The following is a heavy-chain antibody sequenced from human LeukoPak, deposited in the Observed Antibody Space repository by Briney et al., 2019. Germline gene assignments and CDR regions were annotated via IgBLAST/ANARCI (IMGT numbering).Heavy chain of an antibody. D-gene: IGHD2-2*02. CDR1: GFTFSDYY. CDR3: ARGRYCSSTSCYTPKGDWFDP. Sequence: GGSLRLSCAASGFTFSDYYMSWIRQAPGEGLEWVSYISSSGSTIYYADSVKGRFTISRDNAKNSLYLQMNSLRAEDTAVYYCARGRYCSSTSCYTPKGDWFDPWGQGTLVTVSS. J-gene: IGHJ5*02. V-gene: IGHV3-11*04. CDR2: ISSSGSTI.